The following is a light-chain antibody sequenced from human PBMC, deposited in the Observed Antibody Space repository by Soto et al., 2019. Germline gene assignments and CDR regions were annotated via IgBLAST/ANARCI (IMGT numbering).Light chain of an antibody. CDR3: QQRSNWPIT. CDR1: RSVSSY. V-gene: IGKV3-11*01. Sequence: EIVLTQSPATLSLSPGERATLCCRASRSVSSYLAWYQQKPGQAPRLLIYDASNRATGIPARFSGSGSGTDFTLTVSSLEPEDFAVYYCQQRSNWPITYGQGTRLEI. CDR2: DAS. J-gene: IGKJ5*01.